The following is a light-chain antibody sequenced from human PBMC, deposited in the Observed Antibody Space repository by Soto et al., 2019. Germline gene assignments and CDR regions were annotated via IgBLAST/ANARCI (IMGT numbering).Light chain of an antibody. CDR3: CSYTGNKVFV. CDR2: DVS. Sequence: QSALTQPRSLSGSPGQSVTISCTGPTIGAHSFVSWYQDRPDKVPKLLIYDVSQRPSGIPDRFSGSRSANTASLTISGLQADDAAAYYCCSYTGNKVFVFGTGPKVTVL. J-gene: IGLJ1*01. CDR1: TIGAHSF. V-gene: IGLV2-11*01.